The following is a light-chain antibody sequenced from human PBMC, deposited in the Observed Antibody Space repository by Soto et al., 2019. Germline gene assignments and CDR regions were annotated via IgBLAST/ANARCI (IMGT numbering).Light chain of an antibody. CDR1: QFVSSR. J-gene: IGKJ1*01. Sequence: DIVVTQSPATLSASPGERVTLSCRASQFVSSRLAWYQQRPGQVPRLLIYDTSTRAPGISARFSGSGSGTEFTLTSSILQSEDFAVDFCQEYIHWPPGMFGPGTTGDIK. CDR2: DTS. V-gene: IGKV3-15*01. CDR3: QEYIHWPPGM.